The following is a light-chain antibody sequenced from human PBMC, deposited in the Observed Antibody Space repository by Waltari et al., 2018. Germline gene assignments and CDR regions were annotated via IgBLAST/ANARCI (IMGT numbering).Light chain of an antibody. J-gene: IGLJ1*01. Sequence: QSALTQPRSVSGSPGQSVTISCTGTSSDVGAYNYVSWYQHHPGKAPKLMIYDVNKRPSGVPDRFSGSKSGITASLTISGLQAEDEADYHCCSYAGSSLHYVFGTVTKVTVL. CDR1: SSDVGAYNY. CDR3: CSYAGSSLHYV. V-gene: IGLV2-11*01. CDR2: DVN.